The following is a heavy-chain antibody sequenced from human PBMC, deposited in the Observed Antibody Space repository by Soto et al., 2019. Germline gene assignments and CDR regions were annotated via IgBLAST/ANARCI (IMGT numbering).Heavy chain of an antibody. CDR1: GFTFSSYS. J-gene: IGHJ6*04. D-gene: IGHD6-6*01. CDR3: ARALERSSTPYYYYGMDV. CDR2: ISSSSSYI. Sequence: EVQLVESGGGLVKPGGSLRLSCAASGFTFSSYSMNWVRQAPGKGLEWVSSISSSSSYIYYADSVKGRFTISRDNAKNSLYLQRKTLRAEETAVYYCARALERSSTPYYYYGMDVWGKGTTVTVSS. V-gene: IGHV3-21*01.